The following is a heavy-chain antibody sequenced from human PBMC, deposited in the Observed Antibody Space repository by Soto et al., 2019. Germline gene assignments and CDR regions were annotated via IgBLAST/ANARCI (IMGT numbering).Heavy chain of an antibody. CDR1: GFTFTRYS. CDR3: ARESEDLTSNFDY. V-gene: IGHV3-21*06. CDR2: ISSTTHYI. Sequence: AGGSLRLSCAASGFTFTRYSMNWVRQAPGKGLEWVSSISSTTHYIYYADSMRGRFTISRDNAKNAVYLEMNSLRAEDTAVYYCARESEDLTSNFDYWGQGTLVTVSS. J-gene: IGHJ4*02.